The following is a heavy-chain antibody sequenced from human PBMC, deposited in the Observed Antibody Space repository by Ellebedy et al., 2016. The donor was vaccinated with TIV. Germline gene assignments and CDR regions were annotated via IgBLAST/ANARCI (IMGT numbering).Heavy chain of an antibody. CDR3: AIHTVNTWYFDY. V-gene: IGHV4-59*08. CDR2: IYYSVST. CDR1: GGSISSYY. J-gene: IGHJ4*02. Sequence: MPSETLSLTCTVSGGSISSYYWSWIRQPPGKGLEWIGYIYYSVSTNYNPSLKSRVTISVETSKNQFSLKLSSVTSADTAVYYCAIHTVNTWYFDYWGQGTLATVSS.